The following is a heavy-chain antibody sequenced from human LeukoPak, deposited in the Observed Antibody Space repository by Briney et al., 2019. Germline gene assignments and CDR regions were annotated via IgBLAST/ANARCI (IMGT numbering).Heavy chain of an antibody. J-gene: IGHJ4*02. Sequence: SETLSLTCTVSGGSISSSSYYWGWIRQPPGKGLEWIGSIYYSGNTYYNPSLKSRVTISVDTSKNQFSLKLSSVTAADTAVYYCARIKATDYFGYWGLGTLVTVSS. CDR1: GGSISSSSYY. CDR2: IYYSGNT. CDR3: ARIKATDYFGY. V-gene: IGHV4-39*01. D-gene: IGHD1-26*01.